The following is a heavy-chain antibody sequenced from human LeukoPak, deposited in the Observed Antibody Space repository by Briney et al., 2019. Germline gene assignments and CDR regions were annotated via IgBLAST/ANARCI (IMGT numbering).Heavy chain of an antibody. Sequence: SETLSPTCTVSGDSISSYYWSWIRQPPGKGLEWIGYIYYSGSTNYNPSLKSRVTISVDTSKNQFSLKLRSMIAADTAVYYCARGFGSSWYYFDYWGQGTLVTVSS. CDR1: GDSISSYY. V-gene: IGHV4-59*08. CDR3: ARGFGSSWYYFDY. D-gene: IGHD6-13*01. J-gene: IGHJ4*02. CDR2: IYYSGST.